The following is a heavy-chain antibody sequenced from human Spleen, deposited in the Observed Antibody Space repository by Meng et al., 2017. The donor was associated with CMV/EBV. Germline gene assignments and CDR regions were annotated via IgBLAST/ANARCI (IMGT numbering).Heavy chain of an antibody. J-gene: IGHJ4*02. CDR1: NNGNYY. V-gene: IGHV4-31*02. D-gene: IGHD3-22*01. CDR2: IYYSGST. Sequence: NNGNYYWSWIRQHPGKGLEWIGYIYYSGSTYYNPSLKSRVTISVDTSKNQFSLKLTSVTAADTAVYYCARGAFGAYYYASSGYLPYWGQGTLVTVSS. CDR3: ARGAFGAYYYASSGYLPY.